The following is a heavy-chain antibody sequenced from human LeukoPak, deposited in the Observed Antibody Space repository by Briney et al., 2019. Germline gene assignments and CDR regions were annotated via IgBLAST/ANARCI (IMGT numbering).Heavy chain of an antibody. D-gene: IGHD6-13*01. V-gene: IGHV3-48*03. CDR2: ISSSGSTI. J-gene: IGHJ4*02. CDR1: GFTFSSYE. Sequence: PGGSLRLSCAASGFTFSSYEMNWVRQAPGKGLEWVSYISSSGSTIYYGHSVKGRFTISRDNAKNSLYLQMTRLRAQDRALYSCARESHSSSWADYWGQGNLVTVSS. CDR3: ARESHSSSWADY.